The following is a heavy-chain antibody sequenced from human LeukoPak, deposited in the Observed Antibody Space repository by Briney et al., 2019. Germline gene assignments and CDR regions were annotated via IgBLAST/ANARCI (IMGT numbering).Heavy chain of an antibody. V-gene: IGHV4-39*07. CDR3: ASRAVYSYGSLDY. CDR1: GGSISSSSYY. Sequence: SGTLSLTCTVSGGSISSSSYYWGWIRQPPGKGLEWIGSIYYSGSTYYNPSLKSRVTISVDTSKNQFSLKLSSVTAADTAVYYCASRAVYSYGSLDYWGQGTLVTVSS. CDR2: IYYSGST. J-gene: IGHJ4*02. D-gene: IGHD5-18*01.